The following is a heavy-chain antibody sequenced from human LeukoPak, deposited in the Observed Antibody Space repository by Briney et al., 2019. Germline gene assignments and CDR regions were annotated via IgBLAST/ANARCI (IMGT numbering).Heavy chain of an antibody. CDR3: ARDGGYCSSTSCYTLDY. D-gene: IGHD2-2*02. CDR1: GFIFDDFG. V-gene: IGHV3-20*04. J-gene: IGHJ4*02. Sequence: GGSLRRSCAASGFIFDDFGMSWVRQAPGKGLEWVSGINWNSGDIGYADSVKGRFTISRDNAKNSLYLQMNSLRAEDTALYYCARDGGYCSSTSCYTLDYWGQGTLVTVSS. CDR2: INWNSGDI.